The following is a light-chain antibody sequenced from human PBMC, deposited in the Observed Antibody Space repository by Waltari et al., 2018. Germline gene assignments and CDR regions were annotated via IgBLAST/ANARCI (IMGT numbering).Light chain of an antibody. CDR1: QSISSY. V-gene: IGKV1-39*01. J-gene: IGKJ4*01. CDR2: AAS. Sequence: GDRVTITCRASQSISSYLNWYQQKPGKAPKLLIYAASSLQSGVPSMFSGSGSGTDFTLTISSLQPEDFATYYCQQSYSTPPLTFGGGTKVEIK. CDR3: QQSYSTPPLT.